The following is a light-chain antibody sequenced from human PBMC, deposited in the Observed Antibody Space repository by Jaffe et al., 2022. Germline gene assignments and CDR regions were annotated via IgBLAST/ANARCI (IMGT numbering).Light chain of an antibody. V-gene: IGLV3-1*01. CDR2: QDS. CDR1: KLGDKY. Sequence: SYELTQPPSVSVSPGQTASITCSGDKLGDKYACWYQQKPGQSPVLVIYQDSKRPSGIPERFSGSNSGNTATLTISGTQAMDEADYYCQAWDSIDVVFGGGTKLTVL. J-gene: IGLJ2*01. CDR3: QAWDSIDVV.